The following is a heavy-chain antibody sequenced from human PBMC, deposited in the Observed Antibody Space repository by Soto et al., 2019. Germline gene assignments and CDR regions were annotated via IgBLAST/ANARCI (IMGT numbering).Heavy chain of an antibody. V-gene: IGHV3-23*01. Sequence: EVQLLESGGGLVQPGGSLRLSCAASGFTFSSYAMSWVRQAPGKGLEWVSAISGSGGSTYYADSVKGRFPISRDNSKNTLYLQMNSMRAEDTAVYYCAKEIAAPHAFDIWGQGTMVTVSS. J-gene: IGHJ3*02. CDR1: GFTFSSYA. D-gene: IGHD6-13*01. CDR3: AKEIAAPHAFDI. CDR2: ISGSGGST.